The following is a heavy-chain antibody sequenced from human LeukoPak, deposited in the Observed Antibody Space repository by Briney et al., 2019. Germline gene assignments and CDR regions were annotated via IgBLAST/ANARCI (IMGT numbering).Heavy chain of an antibody. V-gene: IGHV4-34*01. Sequence: PSETLSLTCAVYGGSFSDYYWSWIRQPPGKGLEWIGAINLSGSTNYNPSLNSRVTISVATSKNQFALQLSSVTAADTAVYCCARGGSTLTPLYQAQRGDAFDIWGQGTMVTVSS. CDR2: INLSGST. CDR1: GGSFSDYY. D-gene: IGHD2-2*02. CDR3: ARGGSTLTPLYQAQRGDAFDI. J-gene: IGHJ3*02.